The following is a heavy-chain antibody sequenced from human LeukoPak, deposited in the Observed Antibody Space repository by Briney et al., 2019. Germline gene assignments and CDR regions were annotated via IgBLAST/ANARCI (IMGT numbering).Heavy chain of an antibody. Sequence: ASVKVSCKASGYTFTSYDINWVRQATGQGLEWMGWMNPNSGNTGCAQNFQGRVTMTRNTSINTAYMELSSLRSEDTAVYYCARRGSSGWYNWFDPWGQGTLVTVSS. CDR3: ARRGSSGWYNWFDP. J-gene: IGHJ5*02. CDR1: GYTFTSYD. CDR2: MNPNSGNT. V-gene: IGHV1-8*01. D-gene: IGHD6-19*01.